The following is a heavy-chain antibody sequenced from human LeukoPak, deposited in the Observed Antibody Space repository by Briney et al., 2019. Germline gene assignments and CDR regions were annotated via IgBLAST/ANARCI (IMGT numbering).Heavy chain of an antibody. D-gene: IGHD3-10*01. V-gene: IGHV3-13*04. CDR3: ARGFGDSWFDP. CDR2: IGPVGDT. J-gene: IGHJ5*02. CDR1: GFTFSSYD. Sequence: GGSLRLSCEVSGFTFSSYDMHWVRQTTGKGREWGSSIGPVGDTYYPGSVKGRFTISRENAKNSLYLQMNSLRVADTAVYYCARGFGDSWFDPWGQGTQVTVSS.